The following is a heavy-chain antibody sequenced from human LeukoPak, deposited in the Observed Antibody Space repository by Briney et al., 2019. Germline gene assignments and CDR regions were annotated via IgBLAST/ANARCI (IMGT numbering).Heavy chain of an antibody. J-gene: IGHJ4*02. D-gene: IGHD3-22*01. CDR3: ARGPLINSRGRHAHFDF. V-gene: IGHV1-2*02. Sequence: ASVKVSCKASGYAFTSYYIQWVRQAPGQGLECMGWINPNSGDTHFARNFQDTVTMTRDTSITTVYMSLTRPTSADTAVYYCARGPLINSRGRHAHFDFWGQGTGVTVSS. CDR2: INPNSGDT. CDR1: GYAFTSYY.